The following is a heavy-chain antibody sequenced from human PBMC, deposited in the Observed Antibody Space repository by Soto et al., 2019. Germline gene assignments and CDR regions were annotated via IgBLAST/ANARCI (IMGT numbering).Heavy chain of an antibody. D-gene: IGHD3-3*01. J-gene: IGHJ6*02. Sequence: SETLSLTCTVSGGSISSGGYYWSWIRQHPGKGLEWIGYIYYSGSTYYNPSLKSRVTISVDTSENQFSLKLSSVTAADTAVYYCARADWSDYYYYGMDVWGQGTTVTVSS. CDR2: IYYSGST. CDR3: ARADWSDYYYYGMDV. V-gene: IGHV4-31*03. CDR1: GGSISSGGYY.